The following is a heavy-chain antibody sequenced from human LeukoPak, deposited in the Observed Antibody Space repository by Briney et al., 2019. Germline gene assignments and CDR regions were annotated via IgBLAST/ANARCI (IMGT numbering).Heavy chain of an antibody. V-gene: IGHV3-21*01. CDR3: AILRLSYSSYYFDY. CDR2: ISSSSSYI. J-gene: IGHJ4*02. Sequence: PGGSLRLSCAASGFTFSSYSMNWVRQAPGKGLEWVSSISSSSSYIYYADSVKGRFTISRDNAKNSLYLQMNSLRAEDTAVYYCAILRLSYSSYYFDYWGQGTLVTVSS. D-gene: IGHD2-21*01. CDR1: GFTFSSYS.